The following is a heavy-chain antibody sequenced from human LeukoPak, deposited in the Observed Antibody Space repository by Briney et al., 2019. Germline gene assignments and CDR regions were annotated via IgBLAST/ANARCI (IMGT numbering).Heavy chain of an antibody. CDR2: ISSSSSYI. Sequence: PGGSLRLSCAASGFTFSTYSMTWVRQAPGKGLDWVSSISSSSSYIYYADSVKGRFTISRDNAKNSLYLQMNSLRVEGTAVYYCARVYSSSWYFDYWGQGTLVTVSS. V-gene: IGHV3-21*01. CDR1: GFTFSTYS. CDR3: ARVYSSSWYFDY. D-gene: IGHD6-13*01. J-gene: IGHJ4*02.